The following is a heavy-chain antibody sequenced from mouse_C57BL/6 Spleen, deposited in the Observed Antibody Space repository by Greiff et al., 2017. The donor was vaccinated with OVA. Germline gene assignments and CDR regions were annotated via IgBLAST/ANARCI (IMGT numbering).Heavy chain of an antibody. D-gene: IGHD1-1*01. Sequence: QVQLQQSGAELVKPGASVKISCKASGYAFSSYWMNWVKQRPGKGLEWIGQIYPGDGDTNYNGKFKGKATLTADNSSSTAYMQLSSLTSEDSAVDFWERERYYGSGYNWYFDVWGTGTTVTVSS. CDR3: ERERYYGSGYNWYFDV. CDR2: IYPGDGDT. J-gene: IGHJ1*03. CDR1: GYAFSSYW. V-gene: IGHV1-80*01.